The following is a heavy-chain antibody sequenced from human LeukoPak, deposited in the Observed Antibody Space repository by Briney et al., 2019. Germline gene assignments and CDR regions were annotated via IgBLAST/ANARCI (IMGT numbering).Heavy chain of an antibody. D-gene: IGHD2-15*01. Sequence: SGTLSLPCAVSGGSLSSYYWSWVRQPPGEGLGWVGVIYYSGSTKYNPSLKSRVTISVDTSKNQFSLKLSSVTAADTAVYYCARGRVVVAATATGYFDYWGQGTLVTVSS. V-gene: IGHV4-59*01. CDR3: ARGRVVVAATATGYFDY. CDR2: IYYSGST. J-gene: IGHJ4*02. CDR1: GGSLSSYY.